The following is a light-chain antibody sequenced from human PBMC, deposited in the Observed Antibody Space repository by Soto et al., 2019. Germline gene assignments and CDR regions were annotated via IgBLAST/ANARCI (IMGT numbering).Light chain of an antibody. V-gene: IGKV3-20*01. CDR2: GAS. J-gene: IGKJ1*01. CDR3: QQYGSSRWT. Sequence: EIVLTPSPGTRSLSPGERATLSFRASQSVSSSYLAWYQQKPGQAPRLLIYGASSRATGIPDRFSGSGSGTDVTLTISRLEPEDFAVYDCQQYGSSRWTFGQGTKVDIK. CDR1: QSVSSSY.